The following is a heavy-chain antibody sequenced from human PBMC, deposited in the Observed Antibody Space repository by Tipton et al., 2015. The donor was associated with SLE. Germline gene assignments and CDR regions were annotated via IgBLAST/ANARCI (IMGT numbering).Heavy chain of an antibody. CDR3: ARAEDNWNYNWFDP. Sequence: TLSLTCTVSGGSVSSGSYYWSWIRQPPGEGLEWIGYIYYSGSTNYNPSLKSRVTISVDTSKNQFSLKLSSVTAADTAVYYCARAEDNWNYNWFDPWGQGTLVTVSS. J-gene: IGHJ5*02. CDR2: IYYSGST. V-gene: IGHV4-61*01. CDR1: GGSVSSGSYY. D-gene: IGHD1-7*01.